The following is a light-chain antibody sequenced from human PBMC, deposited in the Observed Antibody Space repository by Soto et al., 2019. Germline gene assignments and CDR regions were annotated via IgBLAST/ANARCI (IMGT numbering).Light chain of an antibody. CDR3: QSYDNSLSHVV. J-gene: IGLJ2*01. Sequence: QSVLTQPPSVSGAPGQRVTIPCTGSSSNIGSFYDVHWYQQLPGTAPKLLIYGDNNRPSGVPDRLSGSKSGTSASLAITGLQDEDEADYYCQSYDNSLSHVVFGGGTKLTVL. V-gene: IGLV1-40*01. CDR2: GDN. CDR1: SSNIGSFYD.